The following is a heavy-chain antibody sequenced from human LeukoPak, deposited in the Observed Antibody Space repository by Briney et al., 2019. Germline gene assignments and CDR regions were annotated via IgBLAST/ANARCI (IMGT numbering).Heavy chain of an antibody. Sequence: GGSLRLSCAASGFTFSSYTMAWVRQAPGKGREWVSGMSGSRDDTYYADSVKGRYTISRERYKKTVYLQMTSLRAEDTAVYYCAKDAYYDSPPDCWGQGTLVTVSS. CDR2: MSGSRDDT. V-gene: IGHV3-23*01. J-gene: IGHJ4*02. CDR1: GFTFSSYT. CDR3: AKDAYYDSPPDC. D-gene: IGHD3-16*01.